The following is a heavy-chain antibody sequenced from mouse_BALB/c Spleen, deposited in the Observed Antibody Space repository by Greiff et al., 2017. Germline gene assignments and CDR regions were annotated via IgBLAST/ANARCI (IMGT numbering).Heavy chain of an antibody. D-gene: IGHD2-4*01. V-gene: IGHV5-6-5*01. J-gene: IGHJ4*01. CDR3: ARGIYYDYDGLYAMDY. CDR2: ISSGGST. CDR1: GFTFSSYA. Sequence: EVKLMESGGGLVKPGGSLKLSCAASGFTFSSYAMSWVRQTPEKRLEWVASISSGGSTYYPDSVKGRFTISRDNARNILYLQMSSLRSEDTAMYYCARGIYYDYDGLYAMDYWGQGTSVTVSS.